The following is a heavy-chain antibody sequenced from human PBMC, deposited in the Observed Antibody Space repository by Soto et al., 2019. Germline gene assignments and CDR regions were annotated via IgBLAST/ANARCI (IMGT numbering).Heavy chain of an antibody. CDR1: GGSISSGDYY. V-gene: IGHV4-30-4*01. CDR3: AGVKYYDILPRPEDYYGMDV. J-gene: IGHJ6*02. CDR2: IYYSGST. D-gene: IGHD3-9*01. Sequence: SETLSLTCTVSGGSISSGDYYWSWIRQPPGKGLEWIGYIYYSGSTYYNPSLKSRVNISVDTSKNQFSLKLSSVTAADTAVYNCAGVKYYDILPRPEDYYGMDVWGQGTTVTVSS.